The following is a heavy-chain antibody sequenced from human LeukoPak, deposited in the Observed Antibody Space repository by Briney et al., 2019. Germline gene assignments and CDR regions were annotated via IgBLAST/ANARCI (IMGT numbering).Heavy chain of an antibody. V-gene: IGHV3-30*18. CDR1: GFTFSSYG. D-gene: IGHD3-10*01. CDR2: ISYDGSNK. J-gene: IGHJ6*02. Sequence: PGRSLRLSSAASGFTFSSYGMHWVRQAPGKGLEWVAVISYDGSNKYYADSVKGRFTISRDNSKNTLYLQMNSLRAEDTAVYYCAKSVWFGELPSYYGMDVWGQGTTVTVSS. CDR3: AKSVWFGELPSYYGMDV.